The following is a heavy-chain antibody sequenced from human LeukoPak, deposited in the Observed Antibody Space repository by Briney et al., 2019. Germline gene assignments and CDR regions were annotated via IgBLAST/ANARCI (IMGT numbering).Heavy chain of an antibody. CDR2: INPSGGST. J-gene: IGHJ4*02. Sequence: ASVKVSCKASGYTFTSYYMHWVRQAPGQGLEWMGIINPSGGSTSYAQKFQGRVTMTRDTSTSTVYMELSSLRSEDTAVYYCARVAGLGLRDRNSPFDYWGQGTLVTVSS. V-gene: IGHV1-46*01. CDR1: GYTFTSYY. D-gene: IGHD3-16*01. CDR3: ARVAGLGLRDRNSPFDY.